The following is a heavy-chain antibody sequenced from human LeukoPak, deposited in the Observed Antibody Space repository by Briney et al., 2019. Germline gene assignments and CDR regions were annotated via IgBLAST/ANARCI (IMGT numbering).Heavy chain of an antibody. CDR3: ARKFKVSSVYYYMDV. Sequence: GGSLRLSCAASGFTFSSYEMNWVRQAPGKGLEWVAYISSSGSTIYYADSVKGRFTISRDNAKNSLYLQMNSLRAEDTAVYYCARKFKVSSVYYYMDVWGKGTTVTVSS. CDR1: GFTFSSYE. V-gene: IGHV3-48*03. CDR2: ISSSGSTI. J-gene: IGHJ6*03. D-gene: IGHD6-6*01.